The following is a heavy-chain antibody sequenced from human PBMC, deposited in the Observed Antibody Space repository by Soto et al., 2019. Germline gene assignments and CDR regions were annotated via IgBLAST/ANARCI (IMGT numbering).Heavy chain of an antibody. CDR3: AGFLYYYGSGSYPQGPYNWFDP. Sequence: SETLSLTCTVSGGSISSGGYYWSWIRQHPGKGLEWIGYIYYSGSTYYNPSLKSRVTISVDTSKNQFSLKLSSVTAADTAVYYCAGFLYYYGSGSYPQGPYNWFDPWGQGTLVTVSS. CDR1: GGSISSGGYY. CDR2: IYYSGST. D-gene: IGHD3-10*01. V-gene: IGHV4-31*03. J-gene: IGHJ5*02.